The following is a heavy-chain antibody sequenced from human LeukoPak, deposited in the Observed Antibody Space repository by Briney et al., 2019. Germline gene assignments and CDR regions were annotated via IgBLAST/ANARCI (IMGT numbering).Heavy chain of an antibody. J-gene: IGHJ3*02. D-gene: IGHD2-15*01. Sequence: SETLSLTCTVSGGSISSYYCSWIRQPPGKGLEWIGYIYYSGSTNYNPSLKSRVTISVDTSKNQFSLKLSSVTAADTAVYYCARYYCSGGSCYPSDAFDIWGQGTMVTVSS. CDR3: ARYYCSGGSCYPSDAFDI. CDR1: GGSISSYY. CDR2: IYYSGST. V-gene: IGHV4-59*01.